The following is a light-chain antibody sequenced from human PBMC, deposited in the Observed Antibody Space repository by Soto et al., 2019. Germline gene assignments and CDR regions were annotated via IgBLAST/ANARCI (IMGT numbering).Light chain of an antibody. CDR3: EYYGTSIT. V-gene: IGKV3-20*01. CDR2: GAS. Sequence: EIVLTQSPGTLSLSPGERATLSCRASQSVSSSYLAWYQQKPGQAPRLLIYGASSRATGIPDRFSGSGSGTDSTLTFSRLEPEDFAVYYCEYYGTSITFGGGTKVDIK. J-gene: IGKJ4*01. CDR1: QSVSSSY.